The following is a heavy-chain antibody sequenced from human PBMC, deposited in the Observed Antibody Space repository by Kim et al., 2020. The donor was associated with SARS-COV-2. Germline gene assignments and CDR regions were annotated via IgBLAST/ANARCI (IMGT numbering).Heavy chain of an antibody. CDR3: ARRTAVTTRTVGAMDV. V-gene: IGHV3-48*02. D-gene: IGHD4-17*01. CDR1: GFTFSTYS. CDR2: IDTTSSYI. Sequence: GGSLRLSCATSGFTFSTYSVNWVRQAPGKGLEWVSYIDTTSSYIYYADSVKGRFTVSRDNAKNSLYLQMTSLRDEDTAVYYCARRTAVTTRTVGAMDVWGQGTTVTVSS. J-gene: IGHJ6*02.